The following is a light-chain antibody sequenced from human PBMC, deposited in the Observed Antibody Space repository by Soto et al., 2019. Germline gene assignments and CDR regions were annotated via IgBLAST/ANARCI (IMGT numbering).Light chain of an antibody. CDR1: TSDVGGYNY. CDR3: LSKTSSISYV. V-gene: IGLV2-14*01. J-gene: IGLJ1*01. CDR2: EVR. Sequence: SALTQPASVSGSPGQSITISCTGTTSDVGGYNYVSWYQQHPGKVPKLLIHEVRNRPSGVSNRFSGSKSGNTASLTISGLQAEDEADYYCLSKTSSISYVFGTGTKLTVL.